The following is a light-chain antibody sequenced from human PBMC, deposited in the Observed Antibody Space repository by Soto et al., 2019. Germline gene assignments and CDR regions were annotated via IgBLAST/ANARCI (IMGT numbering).Light chain of an antibody. J-gene: IGLJ1*01. Sequence: QSVLTQPASVSGSPGQSITISCSGTSSDVCGYNYVSWYQQHPGKAPKLMISDVSNRPSGVSNRFSGSKSGNTASLTISGLQAEDEADYYCSSYTSSSTLSYVFGTGTKVTVL. CDR1: SSDVCGYNY. CDR2: DVS. CDR3: SSYTSSSTLSYV. V-gene: IGLV2-14*01.